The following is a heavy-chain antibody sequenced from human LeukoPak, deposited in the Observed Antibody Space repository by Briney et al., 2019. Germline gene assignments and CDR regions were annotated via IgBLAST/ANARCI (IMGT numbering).Heavy chain of an antibody. J-gene: IGHJ4*02. CDR1: GFTFSSYA. CDR3: ARQITGTTEND. CDR2: ISGSGGST. Sequence: GGSLRLSCAASGFTFSSYAMSWVRQAPGKGLEWVSAISGSGGSTYYADSVKGRFTISRDNSKNTLYLQMNSLRAEDTAVYYCARQITGTTENDWGQGTLVTVSS. D-gene: IGHD1-7*01. V-gene: IGHV3-23*01.